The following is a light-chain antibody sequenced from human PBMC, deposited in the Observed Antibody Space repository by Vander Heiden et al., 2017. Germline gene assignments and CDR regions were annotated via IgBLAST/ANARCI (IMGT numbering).Light chain of an antibody. Sequence: QSALTQPASVSGSPGQSITISCTGTSSGVGTDNYVSWYQQHSGKAPKLMIYDVSNRPSGVSNRFSGSKSGNTASLTISGLQAEDEADYYCTSYTSSPTLLVFGGGTKVTVL. CDR2: DVS. CDR1: SSGVGTDNY. J-gene: IGLJ2*01. CDR3: TSYTSSPTLLV. V-gene: IGLV2-14*03.